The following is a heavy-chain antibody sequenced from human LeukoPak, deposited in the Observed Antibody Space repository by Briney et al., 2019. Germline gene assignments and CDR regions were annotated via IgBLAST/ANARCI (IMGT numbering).Heavy chain of an antibody. Sequence: PSETLSLTCTVSGVSISNYYWSWIRQPPGKKLEWIGYMSFSGSTNYNPSLKSRVTISLDTSKNQFSLRLNSVTAADTAVYYCARDQYHGSGPYAWFAPWGQGTLVTVSS. D-gene: IGHD3-10*01. V-gene: IGHV4-59*01. CDR1: GVSISNYY. J-gene: IGHJ5*02. CDR2: MSFSGST. CDR3: ARDQYHGSGPYAWFAP.